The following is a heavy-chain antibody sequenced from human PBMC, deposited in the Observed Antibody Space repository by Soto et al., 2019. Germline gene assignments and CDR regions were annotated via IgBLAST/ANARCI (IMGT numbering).Heavy chain of an antibody. CDR1: GGSFSGYY. CDR2: INHSGST. D-gene: IGHD6-13*01. Sequence: QVQLQQWGAGLLKPSETLSLTCAVYGGSFSGYYWSWIRQPPGKGLEWIGEINHSGSTNYNPSLKSRVTISVDTSKNQFSLKMSSVTAADTAVYYSARGLPKQQLTGWGQGTLVTVSS. V-gene: IGHV4-34*01. CDR3: ARGLPKQQLTG. J-gene: IGHJ4*02.